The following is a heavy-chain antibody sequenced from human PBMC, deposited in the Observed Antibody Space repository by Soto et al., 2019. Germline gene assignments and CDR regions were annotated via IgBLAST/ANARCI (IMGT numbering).Heavy chain of an antibody. CDR3: AKDRGIIVKAGDAFDV. CDR1: GFTLSMSA. V-gene: IGHV3-23*01. J-gene: IGHJ3*01. D-gene: IGHD3-16*02. CDR2: ISDSGDRT. Sequence: GSLRLSCASSGFTLSMSAVNWVRQAPGKSLEWVSYISDSGDRTYYADSVKGRFTISRDRSKNTVSLQMDSLRAEDTAVYYCAKDRGIIVKAGDAFDVWGQGTKVTVSS.